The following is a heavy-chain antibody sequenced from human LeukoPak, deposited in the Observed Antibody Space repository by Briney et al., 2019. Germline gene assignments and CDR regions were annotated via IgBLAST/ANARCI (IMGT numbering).Heavy chain of an antibody. J-gene: IGHJ3*02. CDR2: IFHTGST. CDR3: ARHKGAYSSTWYFAFDM. D-gene: IGHD6-13*01. Sequence: GSLRLSCAASGFTFSHYGMHWIRQPPGKGLEWIGYIFHTGSTNYSPSLKSRVTISVDTSKNHFSLKLSSVTAADTAVYYCARHKGAYSSTWYFAFDMWGQGTMVTVSS. CDR1: GFTFSHYG. V-gene: IGHV4-59*08.